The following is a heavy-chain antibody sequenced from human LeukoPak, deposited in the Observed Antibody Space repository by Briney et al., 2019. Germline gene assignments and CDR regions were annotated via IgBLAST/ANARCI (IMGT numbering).Heavy chain of an antibody. CDR2: IYTSGST. J-gene: IGHJ4*02. V-gene: IGHV4-4*09. CDR3: ARAYSRSYSHFDD. CDR1: GGSFSGYY. D-gene: IGHD1-26*01. Sequence: SETLSLTCAVYGGSFSGYYWSWIRQPPGKGLEWIGYIYTSGSTNYNPSLKSRVTISVDTSKNQFSLRLSSVTATDTAMYFCARAYSRSYSHFDDWGQGTLVTVSS.